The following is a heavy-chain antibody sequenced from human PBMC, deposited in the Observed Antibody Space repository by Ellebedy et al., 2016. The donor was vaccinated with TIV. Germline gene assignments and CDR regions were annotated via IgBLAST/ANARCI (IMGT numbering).Heavy chain of an antibody. D-gene: IGHD3-3*01. CDR2: MHSGGST. CDR1: GDSISTSSHY. J-gene: IGHJ3*02. Sequence: SETLSLXCNVSGDSISTSSHYWAWLRQSPGKGLEWIASMHSGGSTYYNPSLNGQVSISVDTSKNQFYLNVNSVTAAHTAAYYCARRGTFPHYDFWSGYFDIWGLGTKVTVSS. V-gene: IGHV4-39*01. CDR3: ARRGTFPHYDFWSGYFDI.